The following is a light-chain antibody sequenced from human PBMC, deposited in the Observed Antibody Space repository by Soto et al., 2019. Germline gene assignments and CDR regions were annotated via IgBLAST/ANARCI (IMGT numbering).Light chain of an antibody. CDR2: GAS. CDR3: QQYGSSPLT. Sequence: EIVLTQSPATLSLSPGERATLSCRASQSVSSLLAWYQQKSGQPPRLLIYGASSRATGIPDRFSGSGSGTDFTLTISRLEPEDFAVYYCQQYGSSPLTFGGGTKVEIK. CDR1: QSVSSL. V-gene: IGKV3-20*01. J-gene: IGKJ4*01.